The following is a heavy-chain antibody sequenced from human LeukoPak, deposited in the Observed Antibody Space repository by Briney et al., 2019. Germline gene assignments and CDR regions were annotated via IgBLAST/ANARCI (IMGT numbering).Heavy chain of an antibody. CDR2: IYYSGST. CDR1: GGSISSYY. Sequence: SETLSLTCTVSGGSISSYYWSWIRQPPGKGREWIGYIYYSGSTNYNPSLKSRVTISVDTSKNQFSLKLSSVTAADTAVYYCARARVPAAINWFNPWGQGTLVTVSS. CDR3: ARARVPAAINWFNP. D-gene: IGHD2-2*01. J-gene: IGHJ5*02. V-gene: IGHV4-59*01.